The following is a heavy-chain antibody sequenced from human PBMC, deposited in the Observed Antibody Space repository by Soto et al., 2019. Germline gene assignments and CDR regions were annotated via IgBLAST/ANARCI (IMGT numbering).Heavy chain of an antibody. CDR1: GFTFNSYA. CDR3: ARDSTYYYDTSGYCVY. D-gene: IGHD3-22*01. J-gene: IGHJ4*02. V-gene: IGHV3-48*02. Sequence: EVQLVESGGDLVQAGGSLRLSCAASGFTFNSYAMNWVRHTPGKGLEWVSYISASGETKHYADSAKGRFTISRDNGRNSLFLQMNSLRDEDTAVYYCARDSTYYYDTSGYCVYWGQGTLVTVFS. CDR2: ISASGETK.